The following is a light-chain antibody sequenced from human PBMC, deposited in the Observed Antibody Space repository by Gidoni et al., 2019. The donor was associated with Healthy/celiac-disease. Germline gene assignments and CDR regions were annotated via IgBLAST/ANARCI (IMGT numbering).Light chain of an antibody. Sequence: DIQMTQSPSSLSASVGDRVTITCRASQSISSYLNWYQQKPGKAPKLLIYAASSSQSGVPSRFSGSGSGTDFTLTISSLQPEDFATYYCQQSYSTPRITFGQGTKVEIK. J-gene: IGKJ1*01. CDR3: QQSYSTPRIT. V-gene: IGKV1-39*01. CDR2: AAS. CDR1: QSISSY.